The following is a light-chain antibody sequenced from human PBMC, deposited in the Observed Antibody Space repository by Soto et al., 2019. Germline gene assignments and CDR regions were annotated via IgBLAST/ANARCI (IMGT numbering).Light chain of an antibody. V-gene: IGKV1-5*01. J-gene: IGKJ1*01. CDR3: LQYGTYLWT. CDR2: DAS. CDR1: QSISSW. Sequence: DIQMTQSPSTLSASVGDRLTITSRASQSISSWLAWFQQKPGKAPKLLMYDASSLESGVPSRFSGSGSGTEFTLTISSLQPDDVATYYCLQYGTYLWTFGQGTKVDIK.